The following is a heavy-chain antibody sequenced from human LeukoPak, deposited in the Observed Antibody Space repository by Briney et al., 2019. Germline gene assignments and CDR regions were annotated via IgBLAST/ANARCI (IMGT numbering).Heavy chain of an antibody. Sequence: SETLSLTCTVSGGSISTYHWSWIRQPAGKGLEYIGTMYTSGSTNYNPSLKSRVTLSVDTSKNQLSLKLTSVTAADTAVYFCARHRAPPNYFDYWGQGALVTVSS. V-gene: IGHV4-4*07. CDR2: MYTSGST. CDR3: ARHRAPPNYFDY. J-gene: IGHJ4*02. CDR1: GGSISTYH.